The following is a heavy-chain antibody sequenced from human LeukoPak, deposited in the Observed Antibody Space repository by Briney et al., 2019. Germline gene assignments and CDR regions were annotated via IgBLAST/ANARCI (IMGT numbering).Heavy chain of an antibody. D-gene: IGHD2-2*01. CDR1: GFTFSSYS. V-gene: IGHV3-21*01. CDR3: ARDTDCSSTSCYVNALDY. CDR2: ISSSSSYI. J-gene: IGHJ4*02. Sequence: GGSLRLSCAASGFTFSSYSMNWVRQAPGKGLEWVLSISSSSSYICYADSVKGRFTIYRDNAKNSMYLQMNSLRAEDTAVYYCARDTDCSSTSCYVNALDYWGQGTLVTVSS.